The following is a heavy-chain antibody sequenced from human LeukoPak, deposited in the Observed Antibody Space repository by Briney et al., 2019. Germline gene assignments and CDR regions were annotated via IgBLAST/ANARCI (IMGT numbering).Heavy chain of an antibody. CDR1: GFTFSTYS. Sequence: GGSLRLSCAASGFTFSTYSMNWVRPAPGKGPERVSYISSGSSSIYYADSVKGRFTISRDNAKNSLYLQINSLRDEDTAVYYCARDGLRGIAFDIWGQGTMVTVSS. CDR2: ISSGSSSI. J-gene: IGHJ3*02. V-gene: IGHV3-48*02. D-gene: IGHD4-17*01. CDR3: ARDGLRGIAFDI.